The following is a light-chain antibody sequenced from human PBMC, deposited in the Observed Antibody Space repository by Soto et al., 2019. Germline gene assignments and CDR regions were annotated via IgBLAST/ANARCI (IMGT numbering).Light chain of an antibody. Sequence: QSVLTQPASVSGSPGQSITISCTGSVSDVGSFGPVSWYQQHPGQVPKLIIYEGNRRPSGVSSRFSGSKSGNTASLTISGLQAEGEADYYCCSYVGARTYVFGAGTKVTVL. V-gene: IGLV2-23*01. J-gene: IGLJ1*01. CDR1: VSDVGSFGP. CDR2: EGN. CDR3: CSYVGARTYV.